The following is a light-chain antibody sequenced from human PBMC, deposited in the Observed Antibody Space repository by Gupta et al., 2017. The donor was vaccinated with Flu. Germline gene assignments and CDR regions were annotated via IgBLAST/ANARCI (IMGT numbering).Light chain of an antibody. CDR1: QSITSF. Sequence: MQMTHPPSSLSSSGGDSVTITCRASQSITSFLNWYQQRPGKAPKLLIFASSTLQTGVPSRFSGSGSGTDFTLTISSLQPEDFATYYCQQTRTSPLSFGGGTRVEIK. V-gene: IGKV1-39*01. CDR3: QQTRTSPLS. J-gene: IGKJ4*01. CDR2: ASS.